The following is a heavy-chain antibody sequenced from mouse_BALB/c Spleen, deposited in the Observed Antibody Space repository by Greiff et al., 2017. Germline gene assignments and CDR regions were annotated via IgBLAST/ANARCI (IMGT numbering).Heavy chain of an antibody. D-gene: IGHD1-1*01. CDR3: ARRGNGSSYAWFAY. J-gene: IGHJ3*01. CDR1: GFTFSSYG. V-gene: IGHV5-6*02. Sequence: EVKLVESGGDLVKPGGSLKLSCAASGFTFSSYGMSWVRQTPDKRLEWVATISSGGSYTYYPDSVKGRFTISRDNAKNTLYLQMSSLKSEDTAMYYCARRGNGSSYAWFAYWGQGTLVTVSA. CDR2: ISSGGSYT.